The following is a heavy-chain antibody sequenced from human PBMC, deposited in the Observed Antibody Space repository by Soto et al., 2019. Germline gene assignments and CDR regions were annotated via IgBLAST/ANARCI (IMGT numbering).Heavy chain of an antibody. V-gene: IGHV4-30-4*01. CDR2: IYYSRSD. CDR3: ARVVQFYDSSGYSFYYFDY. J-gene: IGHJ4*02. CDR1: GGSINSADYY. Sequence: SETLSLTCIVCGGSINSADYYWSWLRQPPGKGLEWIGYIYYSRSDYYNPSLGRRATITIDTSRNQFSLNLMSVTAADTAVYYCARVVQFYDSSGYSFYYFDYWGQGARVTVSS. D-gene: IGHD3-22*01.